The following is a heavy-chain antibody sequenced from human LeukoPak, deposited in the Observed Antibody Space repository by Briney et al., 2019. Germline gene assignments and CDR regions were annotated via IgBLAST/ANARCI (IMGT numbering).Heavy chain of an antibody. D-gene: IGHD2-2*01. CDR3: ARDPPYCSSTSCFAGYMDV. J-gene: IGHJ6*03. V-gene: IGHV3-21*01. CDR2: ISSSSSYI. CDR1: GFTLKYYA. Sequence: GGSLRLSCAASGFTLKYYAMNWVRQAPGKGLEWVSSISSSSSYIYYADSVKGRFTISRDNAKNSLYLQMNSLRAEDTAVYYCARDPPYCSSTSCFAGYMDVWGKGTTVTVSS.